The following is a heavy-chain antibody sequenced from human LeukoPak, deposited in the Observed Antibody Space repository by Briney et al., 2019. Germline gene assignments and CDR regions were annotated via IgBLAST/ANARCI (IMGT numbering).Heavy chain of an antibody. CDR3: AREHSSSWDQFDY. V-gene: IGHV1-69*04. CDR1: GGSFTSYA. J-gene: IGHJ4*02. D-gene: IGHD6-13*01. Sequence: SVKVSCKASGGSFTSYAINWVRQAPGQGLEWMGRIILMLGLSNYAPKFQGRVTITADTSTGTVYMEVSSLRSDDTAVYYCAREHSSSWDQFDYWGQGTLVTVSS. CDR2: IILMLGLS.